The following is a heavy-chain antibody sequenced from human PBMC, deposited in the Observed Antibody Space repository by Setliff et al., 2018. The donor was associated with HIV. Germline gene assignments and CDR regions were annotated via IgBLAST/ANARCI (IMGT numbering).Heavy chain of an antibody. CDR2: IFTSGST. CDR1: GGSISSYC. CDR3: ARRIDNSGSFPDKNWLDT. Sequence: SETLSLTCTVSGGSISSYCWNWIRQPPGGGLEWIGFIFTSGSTKYNPSLQSRVTMSIDTSKNQFSLKLTSVTAADTAVYYCARRIDNSGSFPDKNWLDTWGRGSLVTVSS. V-gene: IGHV4-4*09. D-gene: IGHD3-10*01. J-gene: IGHJ5*02.